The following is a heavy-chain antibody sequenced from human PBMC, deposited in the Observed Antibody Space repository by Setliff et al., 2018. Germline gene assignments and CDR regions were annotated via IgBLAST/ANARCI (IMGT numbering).Heavy chain of an antibody. CDR2: IYTSGST. Sequence: SETLSLTCTVSGGSISNYYWSWIRQPAGKGLEWIGRIYTSGSTNYNPSLKSRVTMSVDTYKNQFSLKLSSVTAADTAVYYCARKGISALSGAFDMWGQGTMVTVSS. CDR1: GGSISNYY. D-gene: IGHD1-26*01. J-gene: IGHJ3*02. V-gene: IGHV4-4*07. CDR3: ARKGISALSGAFDM.